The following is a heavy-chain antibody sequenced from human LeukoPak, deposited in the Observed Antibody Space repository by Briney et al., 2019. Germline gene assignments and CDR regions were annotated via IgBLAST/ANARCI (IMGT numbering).Heavy chain of an antibody. J-gene: IGHJ3*02. CDR3: ASLRYCSGSSCPPVAFDI. Sequence: GGSLRLSYAAAGFTFSSYGMSWVRQAPGKGLEWVSAISGSGGSTYYADSVKGRFTISRDNSKNTLYLQMNSLRAEDTAVYYSASLRYCSGSSCPPVAFDIWGQGTMVTVSS. CDR2: ISGSGGST. CDR1: GFTFSSYG. V-gene: IGHV3-23*01. D-gene: IGHD2-15*01.